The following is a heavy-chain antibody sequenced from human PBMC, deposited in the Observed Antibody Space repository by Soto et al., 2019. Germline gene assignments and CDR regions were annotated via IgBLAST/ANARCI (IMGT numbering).Heavy chain of an antibody. CDR1: GFTFSSYA. CDR3: AKGPLRSSGYDDTDY. V-gene: IGHV3-23*01. J-gene: IGHJ4*02. CDR2: ISGSGGST. D-gene: IGHD6-13*01. Sequence: EVQLLESGGGLVQPGGSLRLSCAASGFTFSSYAMSWVRQAPGKGLEWVSAISGSGGSTYYADSVKGRFTISRDNSKNTLYLQMDSLRAEDTAVYYCAKGPLRSSGYDDTDYWGQGTLVTVSS.